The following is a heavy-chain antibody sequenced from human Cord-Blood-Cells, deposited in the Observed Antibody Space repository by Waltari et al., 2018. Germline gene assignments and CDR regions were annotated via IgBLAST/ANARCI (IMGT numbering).Heavy chain of an antibody. CDR3: ARDRGYGSGSYYDY. J-gene: IGHJ4*02. CDR2: ISPILGTA. V-gene: IGHV1-69*12. D-gene: IGHD3-10*01. Sequence: QVQLVQSGAEVKKPGSSVKVSCKASGGTFSSYAISWVRQAPGQGLEWMGGISPILGTAKYAKKFQGRVTITADESTSTAYMELSSLRSEDTAVYYCARDRGYGSGSYYDYWGQGTLVTVSS. CDR1: GGTFSSYA.